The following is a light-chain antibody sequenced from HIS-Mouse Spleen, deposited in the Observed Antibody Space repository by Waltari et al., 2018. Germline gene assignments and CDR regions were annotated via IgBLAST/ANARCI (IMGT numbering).Light chain of an antibody. CDR3: CSYAGSSTWV. V-gene: IGLV2-18*02. J-gene: IGLJ3*02. CDR2: EVS. CDR1: STDVGSYNR. Sequence: QSALTQPPSVSGSPGQSVTISCTGTSTDVGSYNRVSWYQHPPGTAPKLMIYEVSNRPSGVPDRFSGSKSGNTASLTISGLQAEDEADYYCCSYAGSSTWVFGGGTKLTVL.